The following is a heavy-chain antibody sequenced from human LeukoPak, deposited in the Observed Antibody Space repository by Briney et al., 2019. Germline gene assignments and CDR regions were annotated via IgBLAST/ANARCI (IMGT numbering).Heavy chain of an antibody. Sequence: AGGSLRLSCAASGFTFSSYAMSWVRQAPGKGLEWVSAIRDTGGGTYYADSVKGRFTISRDNSKNTLNLQMNSLSAEDTAVYYFAKSIVVGRVFPGLDSWGQGTLVTVPS. CDR3: AKSIVVGRVFPGLDS. J-gene: IGHJ4*02. CDR1: GFTFSSYA. V-gene: IGHV3-23*01. CDR2: IRDTGGGT. D-gene: IGHD2-15*01.